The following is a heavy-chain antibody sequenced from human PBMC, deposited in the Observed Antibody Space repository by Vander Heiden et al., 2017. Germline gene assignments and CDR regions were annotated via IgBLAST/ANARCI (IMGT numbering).Heavy chain of an antibody. V-gene: IGHV1-69-2*01. J-gene: IGHJ4*02. CDR1: GYTFSDYY. Sequence: EVQLVQSGAEVKKSGATVKISCKVSGYTFSDYYMHWVQQAPGKGLEWMGLGDPEDGKTIYADKFQGRVTITADTSTDTTYMELSSLRSEDSALYYCNSGSYGCDYWGQGTLGTVSS. CDR2: GDPEDGKT. D-gene: IGHD1-26*01. CDR3: NSGSYGCDY.